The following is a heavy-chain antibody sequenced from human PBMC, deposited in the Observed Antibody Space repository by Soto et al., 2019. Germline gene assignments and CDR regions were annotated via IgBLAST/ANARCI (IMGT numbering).Heavy chain of an antibody. J-gene: IGHJ4*02. V-gene: IGHV4-34*02. D-gene: IGHD2-21*02. CDR2: INHRRAA. Sequence: QVQVQQWGTGQIEPSETLSLSCGVFGASFNGYYWTWIRQSPGKGLEWIGEINHRRAANYNPSLTSRITMSLATSRSQVSLRLASVTAADTAAYCCAIRIGVPARTQWGQGTMVTVSS. CDR3: AIRIGVPARTQ. CDR1: GASFNGYY.